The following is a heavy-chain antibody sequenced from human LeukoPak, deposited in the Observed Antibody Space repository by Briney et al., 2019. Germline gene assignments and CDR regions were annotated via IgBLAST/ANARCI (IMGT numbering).Heavy chain of an antibody. CDR3: ARDILTGYSTPNFDY. CDR2: ISYDGSNK. V-gene: IGHV3-30*04. Sequence: GGSLRLSCAASGFTFSAYTMHWVRQAPGKGLEWVAFISYDGSNKFYADSVKGRFTISRDNSKNRLYLQMSSLRGEDTAIYYCARDILTGYSTPNFDYWGQGTLVTVSS. CDR1: GFTFSAYT. D-gene: IGHD3-9*01. J-gene: IGHJ4*02.